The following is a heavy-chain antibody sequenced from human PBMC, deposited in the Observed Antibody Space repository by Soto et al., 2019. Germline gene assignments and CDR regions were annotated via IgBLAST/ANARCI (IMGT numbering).Heavy chain of an antibody. CDR1: GYTFTNYA. Sequence: ASVKVSCKASGYTFTNYAMHWVRQAPGQGLEWMGWINPGSGHTKHSQNFQGRVAITRDTSASTAYMEVSSLISEDTAVYYCTRDSFDYWGQGTLVTVSS. CDR3: TRDSFDY. CDR2: INPGSGHT. V-gene: IGHV1-3*01. J-gene: IGHJ4*02.